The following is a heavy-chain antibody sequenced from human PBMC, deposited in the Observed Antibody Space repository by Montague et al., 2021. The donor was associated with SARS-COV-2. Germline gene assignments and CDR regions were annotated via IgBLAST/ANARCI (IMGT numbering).Heavy chain of an antibody. CDR2: IYYSGXT. V-gene: IGHV4-31*03. CDR3: ARGRLTVFGVVTALDV. Sequence: TLSLTCTVSGGSISSGGYYWSWIRQHPGKGLEWIGYIYYSGXTXYXXXXKXRVTISVDTSKNQFSLKLSSVTAADAAVYYCARGRLTVFGVVTALDVWGQGTTVTVSS. CDR1: GGSISSGGYY. J-gene: IGHJ6*02. D-gene: IGHD3-3*01.